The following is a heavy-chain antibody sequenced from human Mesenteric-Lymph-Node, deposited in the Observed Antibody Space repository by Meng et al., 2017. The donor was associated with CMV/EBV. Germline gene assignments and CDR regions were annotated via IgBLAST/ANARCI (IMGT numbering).Heavy chain of an antibody. CDR1: GSTFSNYE. CDR2: ISSSSSYI. D-gene: IGHD1-7*01. J-gene: IGHJ6*02. Sequence: GESLKISCAASGSTFSNYEMNWVRQAPGKGLEWVSSISSSSSYIYYADSVQGRFTISRDNAKNSLYLQMNSLRAEDTAVYYCARDLVELADYYSYTMDVWGQGTTVTVSS. CDR3: ARDLVELADYYSYTMDV. V-gene: IGHV3-21*01.